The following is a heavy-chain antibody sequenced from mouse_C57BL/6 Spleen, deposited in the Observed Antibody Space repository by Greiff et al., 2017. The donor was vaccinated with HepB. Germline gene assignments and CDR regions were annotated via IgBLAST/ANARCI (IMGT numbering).Heavy chain of an antibody. J-gene: IGHJ2*01. CDR1: GFTFSDAW. CDR3: TRLLSYYFDY. V-gene: IGHV6-6*01. CDR2: IRNKANNHAT. D-gene: IGHD2-1*01. Sequence: EVMLVESGGGLVQPGGSMKLSCAASGFTFSDAWMDWVRQSPEKGLEWVAEIRNKANNHATYYAESVKGRFTISRDDSKSSVYLQMNSLRAEDTGIYYCTRLLSYYFDYWGQGTTLTVSS.